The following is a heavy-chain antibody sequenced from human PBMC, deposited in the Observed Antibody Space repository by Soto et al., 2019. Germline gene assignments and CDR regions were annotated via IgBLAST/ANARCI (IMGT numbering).Heavy chain of an antibody. V-gene: IGHV4-39*01. CDR2: VYYSGST. CDR3: ARLLRSSDISSYAVDV. J-gene: IGHJ6*02. D-gene: IGHD3-22*01. CDR1: GFTFSSYA. Sequence: GSLRLSCAASGFTFSSYAMSWVRQAPGKGLEWIGIVYYSGSTYYSPSLKSRVTISLDTSKNQFSLKLSSVTAADTAVYYCARLLRSSDISSYAVDVWGHGTTVTVSS.